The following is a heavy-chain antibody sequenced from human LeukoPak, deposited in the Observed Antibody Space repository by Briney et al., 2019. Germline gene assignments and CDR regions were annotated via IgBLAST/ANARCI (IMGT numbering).Heavy chain of an antibody. Sequence: PGGSLRLSCAASGFTFSSYGMSCVRRAPGKGLLWVSNIKQDGSEEYYVDSVKGRFTISRENAKNSLYLQMNSLRAEDTAVYYCARHDVNEQLVLLYCYYGMDVWGQGTTVTVSS. CDR3: ARHDVNEQLVLLYCYYGMDV. CDR1: GFTFSSYG. D-gene: IGHD6-13*01. CDR2: IKQDGSEE. V-gene: IGHV3-7*01. J-gene: IGHJ6*02.